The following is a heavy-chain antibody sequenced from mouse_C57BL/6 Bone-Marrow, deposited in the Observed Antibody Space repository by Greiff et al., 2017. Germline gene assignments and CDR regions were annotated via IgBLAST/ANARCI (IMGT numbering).Heavy chain of an antibody. V-gene: IGHV14-4*01. CDR3: TTSGSSPCFDV. J-gene: IGHJ1*03. CDR2: IDPENGDT. Sequence: VQLQQSGAELVRPGASVKLSCTASGFNIKDDYMHWVKQRPEQGLEWIGWIDPENGDTEYASKFQGKATITADTSSTTAYLQLSSLTSEDTAVYYCTTSGSSPCFDVWGTGTTVTVSS. D-gene: IGHD1-1*01. CDR1: GFNIKDDY.